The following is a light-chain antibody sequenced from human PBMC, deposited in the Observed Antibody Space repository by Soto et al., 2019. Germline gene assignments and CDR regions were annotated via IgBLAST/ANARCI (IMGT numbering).Light chain of an antibody. V-gene: IGKV1-39*01. CDR3: LKSCRPPLS. CDR1: QSISIY. CDR2: AAS. Sequence: DIQMTQSPSSLSASVGDTVTITCRASQSISIYLNWYQQKPGKAPSLLIYAASSLQNGVPSRFSGSGSGTDFPLTFSTLLREECASQYGLKSCRPPLSFGGGTMVEL. J-gene: IGKJ4*01.